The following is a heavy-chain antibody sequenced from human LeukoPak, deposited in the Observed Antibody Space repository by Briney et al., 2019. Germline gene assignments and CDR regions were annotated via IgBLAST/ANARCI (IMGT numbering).Heavy chain of an antibody. Sequence: GGSLRLSCSASGFSFSDRWMNWVRQAPGKGLEWVAIINKDGSEKHYVDSVKGRFSTSRDNAKNSLYLQMNSLRAEDTAVYYCARSDHGPEYWGQGTLVTVSS. CDR1: GFSFSDRW. D-gene: IGHD1-14*01. CDR2: INKDGSEK. V-gene: IGHV3-7*01. J-gene: IGHJ4*02. CDR3: ARSDHGPEY.